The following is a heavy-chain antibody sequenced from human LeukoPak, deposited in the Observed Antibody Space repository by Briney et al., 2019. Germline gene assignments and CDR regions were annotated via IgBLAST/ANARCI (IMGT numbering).Heavy chain of an antibody. CDR2: IIPILGIA. Sequence: SVKVSCKASGGTFSSYAISWVRQAPGQGLEWMGRIIPILGIANYAQKFQGRVTITADKSTSTAYMELSSLRSEDTAVYHCASGELSTEYFQHWGQGTLVTVSS. CDR3: ASGELSTEYFQH. V-gene: IGHV1-69*04. J-gene: IGHJ1*01. D-gene: IGHD3-16*02. CDR1: GGTFSSYA.